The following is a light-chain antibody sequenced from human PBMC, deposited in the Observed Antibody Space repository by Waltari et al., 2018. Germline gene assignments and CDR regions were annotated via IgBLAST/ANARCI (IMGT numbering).Light chain of an antibody. CDR1: DSAFGYNNF. J-gene: IGLJ2*01. CDR3: TAYTASGTLV. Sequence: QSALTQPASVSGFPGESITISCTGRDSAFGYNNFGSVYQHPPGTAPRFMVYDVGNPPSGVSHRFSGSKSGKTASLTVSVLQAEDEAHYYCTAYTASGTLVFGGGTKLTVL. CDR2: DVG. V-gene: IGLV2-14*03.